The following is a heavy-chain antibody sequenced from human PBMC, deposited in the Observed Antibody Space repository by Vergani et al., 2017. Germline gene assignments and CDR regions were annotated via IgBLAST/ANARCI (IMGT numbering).Heavy chain of an antibody. CDR2: IYHSGST. Sequence: QVQLQESGPGLVKPSETLSLTCTVSGYSISSGYYWGWIRQPPGKGLELIGSIYHSGSTYYNPSLKSRVTISVDTSKNQFSLKLSSVTAADTAVYYCARESGGYVGGSYEAWFDPWGQGTLVTVSS. CDR3: ARESGGYVGGSYEAWFDP. D-gene: IGHD3-16*01. V-gene: IGHV4-38-2*02. CDR1: GYSISSGYY. J-gene: IGHJ5*02.